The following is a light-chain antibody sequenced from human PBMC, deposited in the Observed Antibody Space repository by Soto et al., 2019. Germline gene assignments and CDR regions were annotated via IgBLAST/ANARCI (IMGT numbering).Light chain of an antibody. CDR3: MQGTHWPPIT. Sequence: DVVLTQSPLSLPVTLGQPASISCRSSHSLVYSDGNIYLNWFQQRPGQSPRRLIYKVYNRDSGVPDRFSGSGSGTDFALKISRVEAEDVGVYYCMQGTHWPPITFGQGTRLEIK. CDR1: HSLVYSDGNIY. CDR2: KVY. V-gene: IGKV2-30*01. J-gene: IGKJ5*01.